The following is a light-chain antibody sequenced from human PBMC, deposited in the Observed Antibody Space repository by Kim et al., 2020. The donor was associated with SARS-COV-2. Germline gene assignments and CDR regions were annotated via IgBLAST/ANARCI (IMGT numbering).Light chain of an antibody. CDR2: AVS. CDR3: SSYTSSSTYV. Sequence: ISCTVTNSDIDGKLGDYNDVSWYQQYPGRAPQRMLHAVSDRPSGVSDRFSGSKSANTASLTISGLQAEDEADYYCSSYTSSSTYVFGSGTKVTVL. V-gene: IGLV2-14*04. CDR1: NSDIDGKLGDYND. J-gene: IGLJ1*01.